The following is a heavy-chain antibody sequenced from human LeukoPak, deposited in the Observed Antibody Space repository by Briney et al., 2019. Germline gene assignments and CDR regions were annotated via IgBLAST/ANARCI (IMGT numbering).Heavy chain of an antibody. CDR3: ARGGSWRDDAFDI. J-gene: IGHJ3*02. D-gene: IGHD6-13*01. V-gene: IGHV3-23*01. CDR1: GFTFSSYA. Sequence: PGGSLRLSCAASGFTFSSYAMSWVRQAPGRGLEWVSAISGSGGSTYYADSVKGRFTISRDNSKNTLYLQMNSLRAEDTAVYYCARGGSWRDDAFDIWGQGTMVTVSS. CDR2: ISGSGGST.